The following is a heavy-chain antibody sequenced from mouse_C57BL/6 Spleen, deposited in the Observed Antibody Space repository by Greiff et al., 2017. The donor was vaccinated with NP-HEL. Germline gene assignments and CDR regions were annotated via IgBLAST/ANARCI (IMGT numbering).Heavy chain of an antibody. CDR1: GFSFTSYG. V-gene: IGHV2-5*01. CDR2: MWRGGST. Sequence: QVQLQQSGPGLVQPSQSLSITCTVSGFSFTSYGVHWVRQSPGKGLEWLGVMWRGGSTDYNAAFMSRLSITKDNSKNQVFFKMNSLQADDTAIYYCAKEGGITTMDYWGQGTSVTVSS. J-gene: IGHJ4*01. D-gene: IGHD1-1*01. CDR3: AKEGGITTMDY.